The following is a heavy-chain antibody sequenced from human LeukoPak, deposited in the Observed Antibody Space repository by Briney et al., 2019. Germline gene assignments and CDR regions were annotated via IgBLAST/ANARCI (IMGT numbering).Heavy chain of an antibody. V-gene: IGHV3-23*01. CDR3: AHGRGGVVSVAMDY. D-gene: IGHD2-2*01. Sequence: GGSLRLSCVASGFTFSSSAMSWVRQAPGKGPEWVSTITDNGGSTYLADSVKGRFTISRDNSKNTLYLQMNSLRAEDTALYYCAHGRGGVVSVAMDYWGQGTLVTVSS. CDR1: GFTFSSSA. CDR2: ITDNGGST. J-gene: IGHJ4*02.